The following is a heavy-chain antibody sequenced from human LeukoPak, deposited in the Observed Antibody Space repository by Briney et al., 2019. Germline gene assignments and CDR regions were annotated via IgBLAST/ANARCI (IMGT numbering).Heavy chain of an antibody. Sequence: GGSLRLSCAASGFTFSSYAMSWVRQAPGKGLEWVSVISGSGGSTYYADSVKGRFTISRDNSRNTLYLQMNSLRAEDTAVYYCAKDYDILTRGLLDYWGQGTLVTVSS. CDR3: AKDYDILTRGLLDY. J-gene: IGHJ4*02. CDR2: ISGSGGST. D-gene: IGHD3-9*01. V-gene: IGHV3-23*01. CDR1: GFTFSSYA.